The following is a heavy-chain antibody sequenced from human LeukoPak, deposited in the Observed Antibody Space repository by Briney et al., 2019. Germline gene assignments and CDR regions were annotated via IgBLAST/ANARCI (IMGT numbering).Heavy chain of an antibody. CDR1: GFTVSSNY. CDR2: IYSGGST. J-gene: IGHJ6*02. Sequence: SGGSLRLSCAASGFTVSSNYMSWVRQAPGKGLEWVSVIYSGGSTYYADSVKGRFTISRDNSKNTLYLQMNSLRAEDTAVYYCARDHGYSYGPEVYYYYGMDVWGQGTTVTVSS. V-gene: IGHV3-53*01. CDR3: ARDHGYSYGPEVYYYYGMDV. D-gene: IGHD5-18*01.